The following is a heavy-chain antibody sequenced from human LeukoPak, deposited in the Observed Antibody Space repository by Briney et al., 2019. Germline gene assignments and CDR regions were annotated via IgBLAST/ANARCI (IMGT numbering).Heavy chain of an antibody. CDR1: GGSISNGYYN. CDR2: INNSRST. Sequence: SGTLSLLCSVSGGSISNGYYNWSCIRPHPGKVLEWLWIINNSRSTYYNPSLKSRFTISVDTSKNQFSLELSSVTAAGTAVYYCARYSSRRTKGAFDYWGQGTLVTVP. V-gene: IGHV4-39*07. J-gene: IGHJ4*02. CDR3: ARYSSRRTKGAFDY. D-gene: IGHD6-13*01.